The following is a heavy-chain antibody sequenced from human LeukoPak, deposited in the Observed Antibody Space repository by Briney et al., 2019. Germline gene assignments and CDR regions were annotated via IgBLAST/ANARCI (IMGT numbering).Heavy chain of an antibody. J-gene: IGHJ3*02. D-gene: IGHD4-17*01. CDR2: IYWNDDK. CDR1: GFSFSTSGVG. V-gene: IGHV2-5*01. CDR3: AHSGTVTTPHDAFDI. Sequence: SGPTLVKPTQTLTLTCTFSGFSFSTSGVGVGWVRQPPGKALEWLAFIYWNDDKRYSPSLKSRLTITKDTSKNQVVLTMTKMDPVDTATYYCAHSGTVTTPHDAFDIWGQGTMVTVFS.